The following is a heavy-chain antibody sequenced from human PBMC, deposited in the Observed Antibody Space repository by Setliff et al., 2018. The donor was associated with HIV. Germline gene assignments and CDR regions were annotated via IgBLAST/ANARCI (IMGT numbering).Heavy chain of an antibody. CDR2: IYYRGAT. D-gene: IGHD3-22*01. CDR1: GGSISNSDFY. CDR3: ARPYDSLYG. Sequence: SETLSLTCTVSGGSISNSDFYWGWIRQSPGEGLEWIGSIYYRGATYYNPTLQSRVTISADTSKNQFYLKLTSVTAADTAIYYCARPYDSLYGWGQGVLVTVSS. V-gene: IGHV4-39*01. J-gene: IGHJ4*02.